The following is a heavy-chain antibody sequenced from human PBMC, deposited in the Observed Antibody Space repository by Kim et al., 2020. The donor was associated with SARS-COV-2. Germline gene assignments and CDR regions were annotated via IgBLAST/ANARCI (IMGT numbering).Heavy chain of an antibody. CDR2: ISYDGSNK. CDR1: GFTFSSYA. CDR3: ARENGFGEGWFDP. Sequence: GGSLRLSCAASGFTFSSYAMHWVRQAPGKGLEWVAVISYDGSNKYYADSVKGRFTISRDNSKNTLYLQMNSLRAEDTAVYYCARENGFGEGWFDPWGQGTLVTVSS. D-gene: IGHD3-10*01. J-gene: IGHJ5*02. V-gene: IGHV3-30*04.